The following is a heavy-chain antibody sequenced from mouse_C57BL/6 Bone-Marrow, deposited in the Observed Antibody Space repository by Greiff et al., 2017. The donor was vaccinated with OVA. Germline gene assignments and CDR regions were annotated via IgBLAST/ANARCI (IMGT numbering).Heavy chain of an antibody. V-gene: IGHV1-72*01. CDR3: ARGGTVRKDY. CDR1: GYPFTSYW. J-gene: IGHJ2*01. D-gene: IGHD1-1*01. CDR2: IDPNNGGT. Sequence: QVQLQQPGAELVKPGASVKLSCQASGYPFTSYWMHWVKQRPGRGLEWIGRIDPNNGGTKYNEKFKSKAPLTVAKPSSTAFMPLRSLTSEDSAVYYCARGGTVRKDYWGQGNTLTVSS.